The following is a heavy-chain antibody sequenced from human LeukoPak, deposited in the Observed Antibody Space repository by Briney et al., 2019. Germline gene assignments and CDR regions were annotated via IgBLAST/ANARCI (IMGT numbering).Heavy chain of an antibody. D-gene: IGHD1-26*01. CDR2: ISLLSGQL. Sequence: GVSQRLSCAASGFTFDDYVMHWVRQAPGKGLEWVSCISLLSGQLGFADSVKGRFTITSRKAKNSLYLQMNSLGIDDTAFYYCAKDSGSYSYSYLDLWGRGILVTASS. V-gene: IGHV3-9*01. J-gene: IGHJ2*01. CDR3: AKDSGSYSYSYLDL. CDR1: GFTFDDYV.